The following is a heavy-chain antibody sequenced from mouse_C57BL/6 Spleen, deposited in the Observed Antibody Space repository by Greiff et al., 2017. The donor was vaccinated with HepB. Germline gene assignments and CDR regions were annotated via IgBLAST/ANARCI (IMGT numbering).Heavy chain of an antibody. CDR2: IDPENGDT. Sequence: EVQLQQSGAELVRPGASVKLSCTASGFNIKDDYMHWVKQRPEQGLEWIGWIDPENGDTEYASKFQGKATITADTSSHTAYLQLSSLTSEDTAVYYCTPFYYGSSYGAYWGQGTLVTVSA. CDR1: GFNIKDDY. CDR3: TPFYYGSSYGAY. J-gene: IGHJ3*01. D-gene: IGHD1-1*01. V-gene: IGHV14-4*01.